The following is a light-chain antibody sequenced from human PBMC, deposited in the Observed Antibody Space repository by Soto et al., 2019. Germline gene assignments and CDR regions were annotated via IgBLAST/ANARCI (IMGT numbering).Light chain of an antibody. V-gene: IGKV1-39*01. CDR1: QHVATY. CDR3: QQTYSVPPK. Sequence: DIHVTQSPSSLSASVGDRVTLTCRTSQHVATYLNWYQQKSGRAPTLLIYSSSGLQPGVSPRFSGSGSGTDFTLTISSLQSEDFATYFCQQTYSVPPKFGQGTTVDFK. J-gene: IGKJ1*01. CDR2: SSS.